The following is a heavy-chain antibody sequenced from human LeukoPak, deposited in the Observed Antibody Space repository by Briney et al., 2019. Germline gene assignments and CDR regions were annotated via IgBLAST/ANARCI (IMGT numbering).Heavy chain of an antibody. CDR3: ATTTIRLGY. CDR1: GGSISSNSYY. CDR2: MYYRGST. V-gene: IGHV4-39*07. Sequence: SETLSLTCSVSGGSISSNSYYWVWIRQPPGKGLEWIGSMYYRGSTYHNPSLKSRVTISVDTSKNQFSLKLSSVTAADTAVYYCATTTIRLGYWGQGTLVTVSS. J-gene: IGHJ4*02. D-gene: IGHD1-26*01.